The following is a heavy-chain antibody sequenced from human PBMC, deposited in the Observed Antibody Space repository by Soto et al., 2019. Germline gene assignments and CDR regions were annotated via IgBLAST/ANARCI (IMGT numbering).Heavy chain of an antibody. J-gene: IGHJ6*02. V-gene: IGHV3-23*01. Sequence: EVQLLESGGGLVQPGGSLRLSCAASGFTFSSYATNWVRQAPGKGLEWVSTISAGGGDSFYADSVRGRFTISRDNSRNTLYLQMNSLRGEDTAVYYCGKDLGSSGTKGDYYYGMDVWGQGTTVTVSS. CDR1: GFTFSSYA. CDR3: GKDLGSSGTKGDYYYGMDV. D-gene: IGHD1-7*01. CDR2: ISAGGGDS.